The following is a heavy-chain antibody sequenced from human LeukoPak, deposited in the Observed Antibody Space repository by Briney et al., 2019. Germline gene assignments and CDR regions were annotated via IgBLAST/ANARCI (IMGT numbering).Heavy chain of an antibody. J-gene: IGHJ4*02. CDR2: ISGDGDTT. D-gene: IGHD3-16*02. CDR3: AKGSRLGEISLYRPFDY. V-gene: IGHV3-43*02. CDR1: GFTFDDYA. Sequence: GGSLRLSCAASGFTFDDYAMHCVRQAPGKGLECVSVISGDGDTTFYTDSVKGRFTISRDNSKNSLSLQMNSLKTEDTALYYCAKGSRLGEISLYRPFDYWGQGILVTVSS.